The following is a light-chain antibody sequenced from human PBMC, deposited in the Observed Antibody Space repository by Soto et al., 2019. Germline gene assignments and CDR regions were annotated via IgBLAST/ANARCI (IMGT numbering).Light chain of an antibody. V-gene: IGKV1-39*01. J-gene: IGKJ1*01. CDR2: AAS. CDR3: QQSYSTLWT. Sequence: DIQMTQSPSSLSASIRDRVTITCRASQSISSYLNWYQQKPGKAPKLLIYAASSLQSGVPSRFSGSGSGTDFTLTISSLQPEDFATYYCQQSYSTLWTLGQGTKVDIK. CDR1: QSISSY.